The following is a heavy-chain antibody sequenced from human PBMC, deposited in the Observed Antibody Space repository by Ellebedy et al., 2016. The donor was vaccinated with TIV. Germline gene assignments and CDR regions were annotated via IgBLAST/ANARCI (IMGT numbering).Heavy chain of an antibody. CDR2: IYYSGST. V-gene: IGHV4-31*03. Sequence: SETLSLXXTVSGGSISSGGYYWSWIRQHPGKGLEWIGYIYYSGSTYYNPSLKSRVTISVDTSKNQFSLKLSSVTAADTAVYYCARGDCSGGSCQYNWFDPWGQGTLVTVSS. J-gene: IGHJ5*02. CDR1: GGSISSGGYY. D-gene: IGHD2-15*01. CDR3: ARGDCSGGSCQYNWFDP.